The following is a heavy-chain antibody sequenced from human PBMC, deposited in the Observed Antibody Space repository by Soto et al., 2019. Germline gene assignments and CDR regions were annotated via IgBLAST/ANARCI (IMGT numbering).Heavy chain of an antibody. CDR2: ISSSSYI. V-gene: IGHV3-21*01. Sequence: GESLRLSCAASGFTFSSYSMNWVRQAPGKGLEWVSSISSSSYIYYADSVKGRFTISRDNAKNSLYLQMNSLRAEDTAVYYCARNGVLLWFGEFENYFDYCGQGTLVTVSS. CDR1: GFTFSSYS. J-gene: IGHJ4*02. CDR3: ARNGVLLWFGEFENYFDY. D-gene: IGHD3-10*01.